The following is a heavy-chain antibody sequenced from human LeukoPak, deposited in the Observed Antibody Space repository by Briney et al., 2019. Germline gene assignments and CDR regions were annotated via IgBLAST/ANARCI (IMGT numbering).Heavy chain of an antibody. D-gene: IGHD2-2*01. CDR3: ARHVWDQLTHFDY. V-gene: IGHV4-59*08. J-gene: IGHJ4*02. Sequence: SETLSLTCTVSGGSITSYHYSWIRQPPGKGLEWIGYIYYSGSTYYNPSLKSRVTISVDTSKNHFSLKLSSVTAADTAVYYCARHVWDQLTHFDYWGQGTLVTVSS. CDR2: IYYSGST. CDR1: GGSITSYH.